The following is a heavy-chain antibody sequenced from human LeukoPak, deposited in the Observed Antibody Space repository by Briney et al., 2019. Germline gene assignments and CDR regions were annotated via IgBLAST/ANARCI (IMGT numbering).Heavy chain of an antibody. CDR2: ISGSGGST. J-gene: IGHJ4*02. Sequence: PGGSLRLSCAASGFTFSSYAMSWVRQAPGKGLEWVSAISGSGGSTYYADSVKDRFTISRDNSKNTLYLQMNSLRAEDTAVYYCAKDLGYCSSTSCHYDYWGQGTLVTVSS. D-gene: IGHD2-2*01. CDR3: AKDLGYCSSTSCHYDY. V-gene: IGHV3-23*01. CDR1: GFTFSSYA.